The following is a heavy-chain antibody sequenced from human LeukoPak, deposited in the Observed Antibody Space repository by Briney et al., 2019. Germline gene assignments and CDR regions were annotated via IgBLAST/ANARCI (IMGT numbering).Heavy chain of an antibody. Sequence: PSETLSLTCTVSGYSISSGYYWGWIRQPPGKGLEWIGSIYLSGSTYYNPSLKSRVTISVDTSKNQFSLKLSSVTAADTAVYYCARAQQWLPFTYWGQGTLVTVSP. CDR3: ARAQQWLPFTY. J-gene: IGHJ4*02. CDR1: GYSISSGYY. V-gene: IGHV4-38-2*02. D-gene: IGHD6-19*01. CDR2: IYLSGST.